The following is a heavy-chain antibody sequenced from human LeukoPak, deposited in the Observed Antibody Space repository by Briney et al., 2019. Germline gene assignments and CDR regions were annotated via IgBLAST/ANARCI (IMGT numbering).Heavy chain of an antibody. J-gene: IGHJ3*02. Sequence: QPGGSLRLSCAASGFTVSGNYMSWVRQAPGKGLEWVSYIYSAGTTYYADSVKGRFTISRDNSRNTLYLQINSLRAEDTAVYYCGGGNVNRRNAFDIWGQGTMVTVSS. CDR1: GFTVSGNY. CDR3: GGGNVNRRNAFDI. D-gene: IGHD4-23*01. V-gene: IGHV3-53*01. CDR2: IYSAGTT.